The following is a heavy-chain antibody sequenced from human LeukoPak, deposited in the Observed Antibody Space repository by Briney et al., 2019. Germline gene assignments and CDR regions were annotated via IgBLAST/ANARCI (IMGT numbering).Heavy chain of an antibody. J-gene: IGHJ4*02. CDR3: ARSHYASGTYYFDY. CDR2: IRSKANSYAT. Sequence: GGSLRLSCAASGFTFSGSAMHWVRQASGKGLEGVGRIRSKANSYATAYAASVKGRFTISRDDSKNTAYLQMNSLETEDTAVYYCARSHYASGTYYFDYWGQGTLVTVSS. V-gene: IGHV3-73*01. D-gene: IGHD3-10*01. CDR1: GFTFSGSA.